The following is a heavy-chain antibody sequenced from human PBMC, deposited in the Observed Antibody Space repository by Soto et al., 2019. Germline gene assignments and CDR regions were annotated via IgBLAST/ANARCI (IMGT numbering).Heavy chain of an antibody. CDR3: ARDRYSGRFFDY. Sequence: QVQLVKSGGGVVQPGRSLRLSCAASGFTFSSYAMHWVRQAPGKGLEWVAVISYDGSNKYYADSVKGRFTISRDNSKNTLYLQMNSLRAEDTAVYYCARDRYSGRFFDYWGQGTLVTVSS. CDR2: ISYDGSNK. J-gene: IGHJ4*02. CDR1: GFTFSSYA. V-gene: IGHV3-30-3*01. D-gene: IGHD2-21*01.